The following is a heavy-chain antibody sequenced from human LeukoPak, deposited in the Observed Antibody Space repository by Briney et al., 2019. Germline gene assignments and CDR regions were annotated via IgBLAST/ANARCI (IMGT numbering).Heavy chain of an antibody. V-gene: IGHV1-18*01. J-gene: IGHJ3*02. CDR1: GYTFTSYG. CDR3: ARDCSSTSCYGNDAFDI. Sequence: GASVKVSCKASGYTFTSYGISWVRQAPGQGVEWMGWISAYNGNTNYAQKLQGRVTMTTDTSTSTAYMELRSLRSDDTAVYYCARDCSSTSCYGNDAFDIWGQGTMVTVSS. CDR2: ISAYNGNT. D-gene: IGHD2-2*01.